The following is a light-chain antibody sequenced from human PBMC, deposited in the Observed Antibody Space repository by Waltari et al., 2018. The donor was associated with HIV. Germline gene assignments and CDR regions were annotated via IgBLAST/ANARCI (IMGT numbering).Light chain of an antibody. CDR3: SSYVTGGSLL. V-gene: IGLV2-14*01. CDR2: NAN. Sequence: QSALTQPASVSGSPGQSITISCIGSDIDIGIYAYISWYHPPPDRAPRLVVFNANSRPSGSPFRFAGSKSGNTASLTISGLQADDEGVYYCSSYVTGGSLLFGGGTQVTVL. CDR1: DIDIGIYAY. J-gene: IGLJ3*02.